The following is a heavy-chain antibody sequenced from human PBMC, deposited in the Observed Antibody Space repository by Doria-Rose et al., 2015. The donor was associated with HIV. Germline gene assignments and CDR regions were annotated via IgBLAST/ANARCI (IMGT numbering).Heavy chain of an antibody. D-gene: IGHD6-13*01. V-gene: IGHV2-26*01. CDR3: ARIKSSRWYHKYYFDF. CDR2: IFSDDDR. CDR1: GVSLSSPGMG. J-gene: IGHJ4*02. Sequence: QITLKESGPVLVKPTETLTLTCTVSGVSLSSPGMGVSWIRQPPGKALEWPANIFSDDDRSYKTSRNGRLTISRSTSKSQVVLTMTDMDPVDTATYYCARIKSSRWYHKYYFDFWGQGTLVIVSA.